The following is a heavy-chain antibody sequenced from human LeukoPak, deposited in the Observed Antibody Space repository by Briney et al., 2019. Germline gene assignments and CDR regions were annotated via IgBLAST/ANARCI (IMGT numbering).Heavy chain of an antibody. D-gene: IGHD3/OR15-3a*01. CDR3: ARGGLAYQVADFDN. Sequence: SQTLSLTCVISGDSVSNNRATWNWIRQSPSRGLEWLGRTYYRSKWYNDYAVSVKSRITNNPDTSKNQFSLQLNSVTPEDTAVYYCARGGLAYQVADFDNWGQGTLVTVSS. CDR2: TYYRSKWYN. CDR1: GDSVSNNRAT. J-gene: IGHJ4*02. V-gene: IGHV6-1*01.